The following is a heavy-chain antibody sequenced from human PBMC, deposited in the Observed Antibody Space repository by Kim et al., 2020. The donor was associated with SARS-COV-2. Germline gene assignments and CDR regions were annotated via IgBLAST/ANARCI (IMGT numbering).Heavy chain of an antibody. CDR3: TRGMGGLGLRSGFDP. J-gene: IGHJ5*02. V-gene: IGHV4-31*02. D-gene: IGHD3-16*01. Sequence: PSLQSRLTISVDTSEHQFSLKLSSVTAADTAVYYCTRGMGGLGLRSGFDPWGQGTLVTVSS.